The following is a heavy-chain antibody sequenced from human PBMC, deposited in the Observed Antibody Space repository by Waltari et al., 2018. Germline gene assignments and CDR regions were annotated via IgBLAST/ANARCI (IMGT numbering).Heavy chain of an antibody. V-gene: IGHV4-4*07. CDR2: IYTRGST. Sequence: QVQLQESGPGLVKPSETLSLTCTVSGGSISSYYWSWIRQPAGKGLEWIGRIYTRGSTNSNPSLKSRVTMSVDTSKNQFSLKLSSVTAADTAVYYCARIEQLVDNYYYGMDVWGQGTTVTVSS. J-gene: IGHJ6*02. CDR3: ARIEQLVDNYYYGMDV. D-gene: IGHD6-6*01. CDR1: GGSISSYY.